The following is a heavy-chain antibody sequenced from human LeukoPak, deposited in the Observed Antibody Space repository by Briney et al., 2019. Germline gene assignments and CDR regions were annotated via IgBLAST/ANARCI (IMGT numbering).Heavy chain of an antibody. J-gene: IGHJ6*03. CDR3: ARDMAWQQLATGGYYYYYMDV. Sequence: GGSLRLSCAASGFTFSDYYMSWIRQAPGKGLEWVSYISSSGSTIYYADSVKGRFTISRDNAKNSLYLQMNSLRAEDTAVYYCARDMAWQQLATGGYYYYYMDVWGKGTTVTVSS. CDR1: GFTFSDYY. D-gene: IGHD6-13*01. V-gene: IGHV3-11*04. CDR2: ISSSGSTI.